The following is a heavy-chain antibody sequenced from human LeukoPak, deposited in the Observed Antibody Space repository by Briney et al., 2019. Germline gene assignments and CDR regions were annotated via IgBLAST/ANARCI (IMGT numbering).Heavy chain of an antibody. V-gene: IGHV3-11*04. J-gene: IGHJ4*02. CDR2: ISSSGSTI. D-gene: IGHD6-13*01. Sequence: GGSLRLSCAASGFTFSDYYMSWIRQAPGKGLEWVSYISSSGSTIYYADSVEGRFTISRDNAKNSLYLQMNSLRAEDTAVYYCARGADTGGSSWYLLYYFDYWGQGTLVTVSS. CDR1: GFTFSDYY. CDR3: ARGADTGGSSWYLLYYFDY.